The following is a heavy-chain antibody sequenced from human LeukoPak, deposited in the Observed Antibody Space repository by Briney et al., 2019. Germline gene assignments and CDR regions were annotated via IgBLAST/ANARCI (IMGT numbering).Heavy chain of an antibody. J-gene: IGHJ4*02. CDR1: GYSISSGYY. CDR3: ARHPHSYGRSGGFDY. D-gene: IGHD5-18*01. Sequence: PSETLSLTCTVSGYSISSGYYWGWIRPPPGKGLEWNGSIYYSGNTYYNPSLKSRVTISVDTSKNQFSLKLSSVTAADTAVYYCARHPHSYGRSGGFDYWGQGTLVTVSS. V-gene: IGHV4-38-2*02. CDR2: IYYSGNT.